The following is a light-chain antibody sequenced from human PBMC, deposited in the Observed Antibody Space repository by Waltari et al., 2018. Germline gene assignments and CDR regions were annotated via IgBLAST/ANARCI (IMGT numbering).Light chain of an antibody. CDR2: SNN. CDR3: STWDDRLTGVV. V-gene: IGLV1-44*01. J-gene: IGLJ2*01. Sequence: QSVLPQPPSASGTPGQRITISCSGSNSNIGSNTVNWYQQFPGTAPRLLIYSNNQRPSGVPDRFSASKSGSSAALAICGLHSEDEADYYCSTWDDRLTGVVFGGGTKVTVL. CDR1: NSNIGSNT.